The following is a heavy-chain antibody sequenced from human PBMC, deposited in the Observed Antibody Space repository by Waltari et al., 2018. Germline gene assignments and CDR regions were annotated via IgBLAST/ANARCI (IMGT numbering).Heavy chain of an antibody. J-gene: IGHJ4*02. Sequence: EVQLVESGGGLVQPGGSLRLSCAASGFTFSSYWMSWVRQAPGKGLEWLANIKQEGSGKYYVDSVKGRFTTARDNAKNSLYLQMNSLRAEDTAVYYCARDYLKNIVFDWGQGTLVTVSS. CDR2: IKQEGSGK. D-gene: IGHD5-12*01. CDR1: GFTFSSYW. CDR3: ARDYLKNIVFD. V-gene: IGHV3-7*01.